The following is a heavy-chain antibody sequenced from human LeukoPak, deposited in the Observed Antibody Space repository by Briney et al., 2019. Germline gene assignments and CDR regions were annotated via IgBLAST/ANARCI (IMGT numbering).Heavy chain of an antibody. J-gene: IGHJ4*02. Sequence: GGSLRLSCAASGFTFSSYSMNWVRQAPGKGLEWVSSISSSSSYMYYADSVKGRFTISRDNAKNSLCLQLNSLRAEDTAVYYCARETYYYDISGFQTLYYFDYWGQGTLVTVSS. CDR2: ISSSSSYM. D-gene: IGHD3-22*01. V-gene: IGHV3-21*01. CDR1: GFTFSSYS. CDR3: ARETYYYDISGFQTLYYFDY.